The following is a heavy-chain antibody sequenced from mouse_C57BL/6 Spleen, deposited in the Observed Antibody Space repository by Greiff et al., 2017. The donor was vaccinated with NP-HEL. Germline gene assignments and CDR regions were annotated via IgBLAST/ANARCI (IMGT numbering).Heavy chain of an antibody. CDR1: GYTFTSYW. CDR3: ASYYGRDSYYYAMDY. D-gene: IGHD1-1*01. Sequence: QVQLQQPGAELVKPGASVKMSCKASGYTFTSYWITWVKQRPGQGLEWIGDIYPGSGSTNYNEKFKSKATLTVDTSSSTAYMQLSSLTSEDSAVYYCASYYGRDSYYYAMDYWGQGTSVTVSS. V-gene: IGHV1-55*01. J-gene: IGHJ4*01. CDR2: IYPGSGST.